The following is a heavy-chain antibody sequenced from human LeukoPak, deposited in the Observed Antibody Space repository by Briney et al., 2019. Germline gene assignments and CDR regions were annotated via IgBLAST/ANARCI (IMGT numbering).Heavy chain of an antibody. V-gene: IGHV3-48*01. J-gene: IGHJ4*02. CDR3: TRDQEGSDY. CDR2: ITRSSSAK. CDR1: GFTFISYS. Sequence: GGSLRLSCVASGFTFISYSMNWVRQAPGKGLEWVSYITRSSSAKFYADSVKGRFTISRDNAENLLYLQMNSLRAEDTAVYYCTRDQEGSDYWGQGTLVTVSS.